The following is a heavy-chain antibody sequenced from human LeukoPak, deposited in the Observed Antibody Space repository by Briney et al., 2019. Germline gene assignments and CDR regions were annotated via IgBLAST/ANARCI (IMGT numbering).Heavy chain of an antibody. V-gene: IGHV4-39*01. CDR3: ATTPALAVAGTLDPKE. D-gene: IGHD6-19*01. CDR2: IFYSGST. CDR1: GGSISSSSYY. J-gene: IGHJ4*02. Sequence: SETLSLTCTVSGGSISSSSYYWGWIRQSPGKGLEWIGSIFYSGSTYYNPSLRSRVTISIDTSENQFSLKLSSVTAADTAVYYCATTPALAVAGTLDPKEWGQGTLVTVSS.